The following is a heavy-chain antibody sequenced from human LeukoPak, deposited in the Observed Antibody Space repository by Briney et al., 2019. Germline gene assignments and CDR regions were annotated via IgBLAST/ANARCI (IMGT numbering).Heavy chain of an antibody. CDR3: AKDSQYSATYGQIY. D-gene: IGHD1-26*01. J-gene: IGHJ4*02. CDR2: IRYDGRNK. V-gene: IGHV3-30*02. Sequence: GGSLRLSCAASGFTFSSYGMHWVRQAPGKGLEGVAFIRYDGRNKYYTDSVKGRFTISRDNSKNTLYLQMNSLRAEDTAVYYCAKDSQYSATYGQIYWGQGTLVTVSS. CDR1: GFTFSSYG.